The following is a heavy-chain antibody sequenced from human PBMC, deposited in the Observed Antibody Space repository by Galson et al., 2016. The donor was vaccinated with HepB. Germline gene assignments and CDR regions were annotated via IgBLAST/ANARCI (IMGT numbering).Heavy chain of an antibody. CDR1: GFTFSSFT. CDR2: VSSSGSYI. D-gene: IGHD4-23*01. J-gene: IGHJ5*02. Sequence: SLRLSCAASGFTFSSFTINWVRQAPGKGLEWVSGVSSSGSYIYYADSVKGRFAISRDNARNSLLLQMNSLTAEDTAVYFCARAVYPNGGNLPGLLDLWGQGTLVTVSS. V-gene: IGHV3-21*01. CDR3: ARAVYPNGGNLPGLLDL.